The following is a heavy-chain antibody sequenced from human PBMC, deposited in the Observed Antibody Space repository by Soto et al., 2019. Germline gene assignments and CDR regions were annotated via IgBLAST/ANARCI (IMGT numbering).Heavy chain of an antibody. CDR3: ARGPSYGYYYYYGMDV. J-gene: IGHJ6*02. Sequence: QVQLVQSGAEVKKPGASVKVSCKASGYTFTSYAMHWVRQAPGQRLEWMGWINAGNGNTKYSQKFQGRVTITRDTSASTAYMEVSSLRSEVTAVYYCARGPSYGYYYYYGMDVWGQGTTVTVSS. CDR2: INAGNGNT. CDR1: GYTFTSYA. V-gene: IGHV1-3*01. D-gene: IGHD5-18*01.